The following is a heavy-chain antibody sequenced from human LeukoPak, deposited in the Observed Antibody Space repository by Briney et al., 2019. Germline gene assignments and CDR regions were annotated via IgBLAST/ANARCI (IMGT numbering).Heavy chain of an antibody. V-gene: IGHV1-18*01. D-gene: IGHD1-1*01. CDR2: ISAYNGNT. Sequence: GASVKVSCKASGYTFTSYAMHWVRQAPGQRLEWMGWISAYNGNTNYAQKLQGRVTMTTDISTSTAYMELRSLRFDDTAVYYCARTLGYTQQTYYDYWGQGTLVTVSS. J-gene: IGHJ4*02. CDR1: GYTFTSYA. CDR3: ARTLGYTQQTYYDY.